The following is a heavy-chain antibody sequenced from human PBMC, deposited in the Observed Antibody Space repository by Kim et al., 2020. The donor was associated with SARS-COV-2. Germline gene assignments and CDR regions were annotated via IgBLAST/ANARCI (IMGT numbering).Heavy chain of an antibody. CDR3: TRDPPYTDSASYRNPPFDY. CDR2: IRSKLYGGTT. D-gene: IGHD3-10*01. Sequence: GGSLRLSCTASGFTFGDYAMAWFRQAPGKGLEWVGFIRSKLYGGTTEYAASVKDRFTISRDDSKSIAYLQMNSLKTEDTAVYYCTRDPPYTDSASYRNPPFDYWGQGTLVTASS. J-gene: IGHJ4*02. CDR1: GFTFGDYA. V-gene: IGHV3-49*03.